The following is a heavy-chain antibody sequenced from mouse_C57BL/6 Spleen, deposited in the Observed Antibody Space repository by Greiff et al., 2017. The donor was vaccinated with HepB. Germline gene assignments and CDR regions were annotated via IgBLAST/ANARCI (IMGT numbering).Heavy chain of an antibody. CDR1: GFSLSTSGMG. V-gene: IGHV8-12*01. CDR2: IYWDDDK. D-gene: IGHD2-4*01. J-gene: IGHJ3*01. CDR3: ARREDDYDGFAY. Sequence: QVTLKVSGPGILQSSQTLSLTCSFSGFSLSTSGMGVSWIRQPSGKGLEWLAHIYWDDDKRYNPSLKSRLTISKDTSRNQVFLKITSVDTADPATYYCARREDDYDGFAYWGQGTLVTVSA.